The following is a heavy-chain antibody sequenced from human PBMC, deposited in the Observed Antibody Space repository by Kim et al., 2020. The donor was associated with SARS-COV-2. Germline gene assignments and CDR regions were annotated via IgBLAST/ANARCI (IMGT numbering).Heavy chain of an antibody. Sequence: GGSLRLSCEGSGFDFDTFAITWVRQAPGKGLEWVSRITAHNVVMYYANSVKGRFTASRDNSKAYLHRRGLRGEDTAIYYCAKGLQSHAYLRAMDVWGQGTAVTVSS. D-gene: IGHD3-16*01. V-gene: IGHV3-23*01. CDR1: GFDFDTFA. CDR3: AKGLQSHAYLRAMDV. CDR2: ITAHNVVM. J-gene: IGHJ6*02.